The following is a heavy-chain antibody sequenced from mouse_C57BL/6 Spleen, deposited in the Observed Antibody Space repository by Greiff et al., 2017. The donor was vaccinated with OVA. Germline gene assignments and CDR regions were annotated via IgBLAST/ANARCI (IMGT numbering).Heavy chain of an antibody. D-gene: IGHD3-1*01. CDR2: INPSTGGT. Sequence: VQLQQSGPELVKPGASVKISCKASGYSFTGYYMNWVKQSPEKSLEWIGEINPSTGGTTYNQKFKAKATLTVDKSSSTAYMQLKSLTAEDSAVYYCARGGLGYFDVWGTGTTVTVSS. CDR1: GYSFTGYY. J-gene: IGHJ1*03. V-gene: IGHV1-42*01. CDR3: ARGGLGYFDV.